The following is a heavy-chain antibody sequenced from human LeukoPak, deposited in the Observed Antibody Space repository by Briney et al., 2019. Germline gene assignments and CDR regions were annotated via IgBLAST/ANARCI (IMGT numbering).Heavy chain of an antibody. CDR3: SRAPAETGAATGTFGY. J-gene: IGHJ4*02. Sequence: PGGSLRLSCAASGFTFSSYTMNWVRQAPGKGLEWVSSISSSSSYIHYADSVKGRFTISRDNAKNSLFLRMNSLRDEDTAMYFCSRAPAETGAATGTFGYWGRGTLVTVSS. CDR1: GFTFSSYT. V-gene: IGHV3-21*06. CDR2: ISSSSSYI. D-gene: IGHD1-1*01.